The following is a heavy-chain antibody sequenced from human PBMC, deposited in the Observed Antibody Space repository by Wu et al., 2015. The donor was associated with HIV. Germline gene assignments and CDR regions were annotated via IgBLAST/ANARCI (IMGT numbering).Heavy chain of an antibody. CDR1: GATFTSYA. Sequence: QVQLLQSGAEVKNPGSSVRVSCKASGATFTSYALSWVRQAPGQGLEWMGRLTPMYGKANYAQKFQGRVTITADESTSTAYMDVSSLRSDDTALYYCAGGGGRTSMDPFDFWGQGTLVTVSS. J-gene: IGHJ4*02. D-gene: IGHD5-18*01. CDR3: AGGGGRTSMDPFDF. V-gene: IGHV1-69*13. CDR2: LTPMYGKA.